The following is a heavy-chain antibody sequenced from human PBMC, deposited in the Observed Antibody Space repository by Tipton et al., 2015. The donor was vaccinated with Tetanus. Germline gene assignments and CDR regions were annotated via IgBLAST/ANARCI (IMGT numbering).Heavy chain of an antibody. CDR2: INQRGT. J-gene: IGHJ5*02. CDR1: GGSSSSFY. V-gene: IGHV4-34*09. D-gene: IGHD6-6*01. CDR3: ARDQGGGRVVRLNWFDP. Sequence: TLSLTCAVYGGSSSSFYWSWIRQPQGGGLEWIGEINQRGTSYNPSLKSRATISVDTSTNQFSLNLTSVTAADTAVYYCARDQGGGRVVRLNWFDPWGQGTLVTVSS.